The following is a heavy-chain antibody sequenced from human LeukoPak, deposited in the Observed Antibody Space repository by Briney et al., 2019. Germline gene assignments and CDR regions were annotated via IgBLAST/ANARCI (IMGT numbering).Heavy chain of an antibody. Sequence: GASVKVSCKASGGTFSSYAISWVRQAPGQGLEWMGRIIPILGIANYAQKFQGRVTITADKSTSTAYMELSSLRSEDTAVYYCARDRYYGSGSYYNWFDPWGQGTLVTVSS. J-gene: IGHJ5*02. CDR3: ARDRYYGSGSYYNWFDP. CDR2: IIPILGIA. V-gene: IGHV1-69*04. D-gene: IGHD3-10*01. CDR1: GGTFSSYA.